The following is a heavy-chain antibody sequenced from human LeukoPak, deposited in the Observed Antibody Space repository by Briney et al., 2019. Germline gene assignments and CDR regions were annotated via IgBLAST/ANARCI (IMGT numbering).Heavy chain of an antibody. CDR2: ISGSGGST. CDR3: AKQPHQVVVALNWFDP. V-gene: IGHV3-23*01. D-gene: IGHD3-22*01. J-gene: IGHJ5*02. Sequence: PGGSLRLSCAASGFTFSSYAMSWVRQAPGKGLEWVSAISGSGGSTYYADSVKGRFTISRDNSKNTLYLQMNSLRAEDTAVYYCAKQPHQVVVALNWFDPWGQGTLVTVSS. CDR1: GFTFSSYA.